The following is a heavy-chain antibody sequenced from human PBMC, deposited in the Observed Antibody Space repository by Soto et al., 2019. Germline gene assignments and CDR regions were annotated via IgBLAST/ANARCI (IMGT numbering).Heavy chain of an antibody. J-gene: IGHJ4*02. D-gene: IGHD5-12*01. Sequence: LSLTCTVSGGSISSGGYYWSWIRQHPGKGLEWIGYIYYSGSTYYNPSLKSRVTISVDTSKNQFSLKLSSVTAADTAVYYCARDPAYSGYDYSIWGQGTLVTVSS. CDR1: GGSISSGGYY. V-gene: IGHV4-31*03. CDR3: ARDPAYSGYDYSI. CDR2: IYYSGST.